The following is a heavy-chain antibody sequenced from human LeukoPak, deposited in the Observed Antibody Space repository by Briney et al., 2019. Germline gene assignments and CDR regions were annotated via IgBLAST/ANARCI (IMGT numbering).Heavy chain of an antibody. Sequence: PGGSLRLSCAASGFTFSSYAMSWVRQAPGKGLEWVSAISGSGGSTYYADSVKGRFAISRDNSKNTLYLQMNSLRAEDTAVYYCAKWYDSSGYYEYWGQGTLVTVSS. CDR3: AKWYDSSGYYEY. J-gene: IGHJ4*02. CDR1: GFTFSSYA. CDR2: ISGSGGST. D-gene: IGHD3-22*01. V-gene: IGHV3-23*01.